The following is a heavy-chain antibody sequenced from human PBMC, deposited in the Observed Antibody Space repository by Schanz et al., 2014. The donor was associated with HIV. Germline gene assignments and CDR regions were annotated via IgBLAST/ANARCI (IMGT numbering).Heavy chain of an antibody. J-gene: IGHJ4*02. V-gene: IGHV1-8*02. Sequence: QVRLAQSGAEVKKPGSSVKVSCKASGGTFSSYAINWVRQAAGQGLEWMGWMNPNNDDTDYAQKFQGRVTMTRDTSTSTAYMELSSLRSEDTAVYYCARGRETVTTYFDFWGQGTLVTVSS. D-gene: IGHD4-17*01. CDR3: ARGRETVTTYFDF. CDR2: MNPNNDDT. CDR1: GGTFSSYA.